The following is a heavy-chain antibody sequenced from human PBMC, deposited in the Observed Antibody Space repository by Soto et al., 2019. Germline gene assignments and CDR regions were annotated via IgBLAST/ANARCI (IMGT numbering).Heavy chain of an antibody. J-gene: IGHJ4*02. CDR3: ARIFTSRGHFDY. D-gene: IGHD2-15*01. V-gene: IGHV6-1*01. CDR2: TYYRSKWYN. Sequence: PSQTLSLTCAISGDSVSSNSAAWNLIRHSPSRGLCWLCRTYYRSKWYNDYAVSVKSLIVINPDTSNNQFSLQLNSLTPEDTAVYYCARIFTSRGHFDYPGQRTLVTVSS. CDR1: GDSVSSNSAA.